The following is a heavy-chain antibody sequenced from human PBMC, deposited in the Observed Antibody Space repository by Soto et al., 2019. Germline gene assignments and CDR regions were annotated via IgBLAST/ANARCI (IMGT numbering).Heavy chain of an antibody. D-gene: IGHD3-3*01. V-gene: IGHV3-23*01. J-gene: IGHJ4*02. CDR3: AKDSDFWSGYYELDY. Sequence: QLGGPLRLSCAASGFTFSSYAMSWVRQAPGKGLEWVSAISGSGGSTYYADSVKGRFTISRDNSKNTLYLQMNSLRAEDTAVYYCAKDSDFWSGYYELDYWGQGTLVTVSS. CDR1: GFTFSSYA. CDR2: ISGSGGST.